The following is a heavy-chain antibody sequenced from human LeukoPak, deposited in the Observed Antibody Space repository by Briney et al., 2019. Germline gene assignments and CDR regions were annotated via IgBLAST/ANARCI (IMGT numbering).Heavy chain of an antibody. J-gene: IGHJ4*01. CDR3: ARHPQLDY. V-gene: IGHV3-74*01. CDR1: GFTFSTYG. CDR2: INPDGSST. Sequence: GGSLRLSCAASGFTFSTYGMHWVRRAPRKGLVWVSLINPDGSSTVYADSVKGRFIISRDNAKNTLYLHMNSLRDEDTAVYYCARHPQLDYWGQGTLVTVSS.